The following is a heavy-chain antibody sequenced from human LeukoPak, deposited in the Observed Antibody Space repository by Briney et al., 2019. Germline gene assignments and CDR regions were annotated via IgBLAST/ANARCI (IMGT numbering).Heavy chain of an antibody. D-gene: IGHD3-22*01. CDR1: GFTVSTNY. CDR2: IDSGGNT. Sequence: GGSLRLSCAAAGFTVSTNYMTWDRQSLGKGLEWVSAIDSGGNTFYADSVNGRFTISRDNSKNTLSLQMKSLRADDTAVYYCARLSRLIGDFAYWGQGTVVTVSS. V-gene: IGHV3-53*01. CDR3: ARLSRLIGDFAY. J-gene: IGHJ4*02.